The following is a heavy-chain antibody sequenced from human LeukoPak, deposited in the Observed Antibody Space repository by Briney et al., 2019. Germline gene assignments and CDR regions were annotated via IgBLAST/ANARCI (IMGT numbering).Heavy chain of an antibody. Sequence: GGSLRLSCAASGFTFSSYAMHWVRQAPGKGLEWVAVISYDGSNKYYADSVKGRFTISRDNSKNTLYLQMNSLRAEDTAVYYCARDGSETMVRGAPFDYWGQGTLVTVSS. J-gene: IGHJ4*02. D-gene: IGHD3-10*01. V-gene: IGHV3-30-3*01. CDR3: ARDGSETMVRGAPFDY. CDR1: GFTFSSYA. CDR2: ISYDGSNK.